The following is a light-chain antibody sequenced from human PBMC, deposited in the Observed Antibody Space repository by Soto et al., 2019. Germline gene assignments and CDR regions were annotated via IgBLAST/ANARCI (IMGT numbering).Light chain of an antibody. CDR1: QSVRGNS. J-gene: IGKJ1*01. V-gene: IGKV3-20*01. CDR3: QQYGTSPQT. CDR2: DAS. Sequence: IVLTQSPGTLSLSPGERATLSCMASQSVRGNSLAWYQQSPGLPPRLLIYDASTRATGIPDRFSGSGSGTDFTLTISRLEPEDFAVYFCQQYGTSPQTFGQGTKVEIK.